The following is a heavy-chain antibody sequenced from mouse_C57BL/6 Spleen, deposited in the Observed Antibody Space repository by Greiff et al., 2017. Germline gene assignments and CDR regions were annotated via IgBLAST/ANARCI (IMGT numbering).Heavy chain of an antibody. CDR2: IWRGGST. Sequence: VQVVESGPGLVQPSQSLSITCTVSGFSLTSYGVHWVRQSPGKGLEWLGVIWRGGSTDYNAAFMSRLSITKDNSKSQVFFKMNSLQADDTAIYYGAKNGDYGSSYWYFDVWGTGTTVTVSS. D-gene: IGHD1-1*01. CDR1: GFSLTSYG. V-gene: IGHV2-5*01. CDR3: AKNGDYGSSYWYFDV. J-gene: IGHJ1*03.